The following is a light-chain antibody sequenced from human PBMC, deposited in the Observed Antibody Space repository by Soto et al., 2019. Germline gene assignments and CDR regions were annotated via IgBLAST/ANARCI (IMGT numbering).Light chain of an antibody. Sequence: QSALTQPASVSGSPGQSITISCTGTSSDIGGYNYVSWYQQHPGKAPKLIIYEVSYRPSGVSNRFSASKSGNSASLTFSGLQAEDEADYYCNSFASSNSLVFGGGTKLTVL. CDR2: EVS. V-gene: IGLV2-14*01. CDR1: SSDIGGYNY. CDR3: NSFASSNSLV. J-gene: IGLJ2*01.